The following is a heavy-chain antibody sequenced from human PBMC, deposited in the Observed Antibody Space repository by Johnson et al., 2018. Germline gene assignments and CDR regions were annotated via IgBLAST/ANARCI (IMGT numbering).Heavy chain of an antibody. Sequence: QVQLVQSGGGVVQPGRSLRLSCAASGFTFRSYGMHWVRQAPGKGLEWVAVISYDGSNKYYADSVKGRLTISRDNAKNSLYLQMNSLRDDDTAVYYCARLGGQLNYSSNMDVWGQGTTVTVSS. D-gene: IGHD3-16*01. CDR2: ISYDGSNK. CDR3: ARLGGQLNYSSNMDV. CDR1: GFTFRSYG. J-gene: IGHJ6*02. V-gene: IGHV3-30*03.